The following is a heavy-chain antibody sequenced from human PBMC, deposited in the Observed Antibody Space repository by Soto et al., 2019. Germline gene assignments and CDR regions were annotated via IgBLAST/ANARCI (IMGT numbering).Heavy chain of an antibody. CDR3: ARDRDYYDSSGYDY. Sequence: GGSLRLSCTASGFTFSSYWMSWVRQAPGKGLEWVANIKQDGSEKYYVDSVKGRFTISRDNAKNSLYLQMNSLRAEDTAVYYCARDRDYYDSSGYDYWGQGTLVTVSS. D-gene: IGHD3-22*01. CDR1: GFTFSSYW. CDR2: IKQDGSEK. J-gene: IGHJ4*02. V-gene: IGHV3-7*01.